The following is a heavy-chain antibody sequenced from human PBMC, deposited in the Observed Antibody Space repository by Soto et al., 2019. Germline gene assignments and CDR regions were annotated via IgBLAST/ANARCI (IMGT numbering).Heavy chain of an antibody. CDR2: IYWNDDK. J-gene: IGHJ3*02. Sequence: SGPTLVNPTQTLTLTCTFSGFSLSTSGVGVGWIRQPPGKALEWLALIYWNDDKRYSPSLKSRLTITKDTSKNQVVLTMTNMDPVDTATYYCALYVLLWFGEAKNAFDIWGQGTRVTVSS. CDR1: GFSLSTSGVG. D-gene: IGHD3-10*01. V-gene: IGHV2-5*01. CDR3: ALYVLLWFGEAKNAFDI.